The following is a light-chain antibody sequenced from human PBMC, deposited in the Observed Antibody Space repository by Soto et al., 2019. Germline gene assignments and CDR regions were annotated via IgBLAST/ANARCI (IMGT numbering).Light chain of an antibody. CDR2: WAS. CDR1: QSLLHSNGYNY. J-gene: IGKJ5*01. CDR3: QQYYSSLAIT. Sequence: IVMTQSPLSLPVTPGEPASISCRSSQSLLHSNGYNYLDWYQQKPGQPPKLLFYWASTRHSGVPDRFSGSGSGTDFTLTIASVQAEDVAVYYCQQYYSSLAITFGQGTRLEIK. V-gene: IGKV2-28*01.